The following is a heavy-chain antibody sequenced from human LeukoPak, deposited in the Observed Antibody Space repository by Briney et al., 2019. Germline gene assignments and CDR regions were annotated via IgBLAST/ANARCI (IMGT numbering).Heavy chain of an antibody. D-gene: IGHD3-10*01. CDR2: IYYSGST. CDR3: ARSQLLWFGELSSAFDY. Sequence: SETLSLTCTVSGGSISSYYWSWIRQPPGKGLEWIGYIYYSGSTNYNPSLKSRVTISVDTSKNQFSLKLSSVTAADTAVYYCARSQLLWFGELSSAFDYWGQGTLATVSS. J-gene: IGHJ4*02. CDR1: GGSISSYY. V-gene: IGHV4-59*01.